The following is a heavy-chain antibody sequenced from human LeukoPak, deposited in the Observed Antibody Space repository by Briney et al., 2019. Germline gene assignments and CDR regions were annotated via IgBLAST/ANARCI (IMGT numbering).Heavy chain of an antibody. CDR2: IYYNGST. Sequence: SETLSLTCTVSGGSISNYYWRWIRQPPGKELEWMGYIYYNGSTNYNSYHKSRVTISVDTSKIQFSLKLSSVTAADTAVYYCERHSRYYYDSSCYWRFEKFDYWGQGTLVTVSS. CDR1: GGSISNYY. CDR3: ERHSRYYYDSSCYWRFEKFDY. J-gene: IGHJ4*02. V-gene: IGHV4-59*08. D-gene: IGHD3-22*01.